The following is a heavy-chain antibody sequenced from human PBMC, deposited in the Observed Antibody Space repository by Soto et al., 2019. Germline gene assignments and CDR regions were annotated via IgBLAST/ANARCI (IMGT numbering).Heavy chain of an antibody. Sequence: SETLSLTCTVSGGSISSYYWSWIRQPPGKGLEWIGYIHYSGSTNYNPSLKSRVTISVDTSKNQFSLKLSSVTAADTAVYYCARGRLGAAGPFYFDYWGQGTLVTVSS. J-gene: IGHJ4*02. CDR2: IHYSGST. CDR3: ARGRLGAAGPFYFDY. V-gene: IGHV4-59*01. D-gene: IGHD6-13*01. CDR1: GGSISSYY.